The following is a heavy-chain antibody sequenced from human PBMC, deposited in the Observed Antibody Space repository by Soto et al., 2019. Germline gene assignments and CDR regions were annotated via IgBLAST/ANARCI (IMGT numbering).Heavy chain of an antibody. Sequence: QVQLVQSGAEVKKPGSSVKVSCKASGGTFSSYAISWVRQAPGQGLEWMGGIIPIFGTANYAQKFQGRVTITADESTSTAYMERSSLRSEDTAVYYCARMAVVVVAATEYFQHWGQGTLVTVSS. CDR1: GGTFSSYA. CDR3: ARMAVVVVAATEYFQH. D-gene: IGHD2-15*01. V-gene: IGHV1-69*12. J-gene: IGHJ1*01. CDR2: IIPIFGTA.